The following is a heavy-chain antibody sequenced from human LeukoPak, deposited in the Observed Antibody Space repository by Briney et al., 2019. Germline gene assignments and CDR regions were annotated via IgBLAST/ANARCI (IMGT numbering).Heavy chain of an antibody. CDR1: GYSFTSYW. V-gene: IGHV5-51*01. CDR2: IYPGDSDT. J-gene: IGHJ6*02. CDR3: ARLGESYYYGMDV. Sequence: GESLEISCKGSGYSFTSYWIGWVRQVPGKGLEWMGIIYPGDSDTRYSPSFQGQVTISADKSISTAYLQWSSLKASDTAMYYCARLGESYYYGMDVWGQGTTVTVSS.